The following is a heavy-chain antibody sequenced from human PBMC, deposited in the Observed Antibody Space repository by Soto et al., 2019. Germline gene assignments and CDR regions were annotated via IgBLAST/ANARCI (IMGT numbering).Heavy chain of an antibody. V-gene: IGHV1-69*06. D-gene: IGHD6-6*01. Sequence: GASVKVSCKACGGTFSSYSIAWVRQAPGQGLEWMGEIIPLFGTTNYVEKFQGQVTISADKSISTAYLQWSSLKASDTAMYYCARRVGEKPVLDYWYFDLWGRGTLVTVSS. CDR1: GGTFSSYS. J-gene: IGHJ2*01. CDR2: IIPLFGTT. CDR3: ARRVGEKPVLDYWYFDL.